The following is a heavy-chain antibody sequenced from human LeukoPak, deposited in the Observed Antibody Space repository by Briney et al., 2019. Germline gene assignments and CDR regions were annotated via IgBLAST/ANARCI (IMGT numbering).Heavy chain of an antibody. Sequence: PGGSLRLSCAAFGFTLSTYGMSWIRQAPGKGLEWVSYISSSGSTIYYADSVKGRFTISRDNAKNSLYLQMNSLRAEDTAVYYCASLYYDFWSGYSPFDYWGQGTLVTVSS. CDR1: GFTLSTYG. CDR2: ISSSGSTI. J-gene: IGHJ4*02. V-gene: IGHV3-11*04. D-gene: IGHD3-3*01. CDR3: ASLYYDFWSGYSPFDY.